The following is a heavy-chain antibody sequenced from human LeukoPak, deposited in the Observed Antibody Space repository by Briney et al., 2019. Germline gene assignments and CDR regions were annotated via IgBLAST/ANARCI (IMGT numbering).Heavy chain of an antibody. CDR1: GFTFSSYA. CDR3: AKDPGAYCSSTSCYTHETYFDY. D-gene: IGHD2-2*02. V-gene: IGHV3-23*01. CDR2: ISGSGGST. Sequence: GGSLRLSCAASGFTFSSYAMSWVRQAPGKGLEWVSAISGSGGSTYYADSVKGRFTISRDNSKNTLYLQMNSLRAEDTAVYYCAKDPGAYCSSTSCYTHETYFDYWGQGTLVTVSS. J-gene: IGHJ4*02.